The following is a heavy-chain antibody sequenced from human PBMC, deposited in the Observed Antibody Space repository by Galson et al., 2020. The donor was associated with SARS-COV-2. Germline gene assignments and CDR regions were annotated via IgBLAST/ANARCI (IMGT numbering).Heavy chain of an antibody. Sequence: SETLSLTCTVSGGSISSYYWSWIRQPPGKGLEWIGYIYYSGSTNYNPSLKSRVTISVDTSKNQFSLKLSSVTAADTAVYYCARVPGSSWIYYYGMDVWGQGTTVTVSS. V-gene: IGHV4-59*01. CDR3: ARVPGSSWIYYYGMDV. D-gene: IGHD6-13*01. CDR1: GGSISSYY. CDR2: IYYSGST. J-gene: IGHJ6*02.